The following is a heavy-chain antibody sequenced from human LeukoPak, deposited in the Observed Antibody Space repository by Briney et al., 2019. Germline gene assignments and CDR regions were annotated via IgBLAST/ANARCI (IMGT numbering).Heavy chain of an antibody. V-gene: IGHV3-7*01. CDR2: IKQDGSDK. CDR3: ARDLHGSRDV. J-gene: IGHJ6*04. D-gene: IGHD3-10*01. CDR1: GFTFTKYW. Sequence: GGSLRLSCAASGFTFTKYWMTWVRQAPGKGLEWVGNIKQDGSDKNYMDSVKGRFTISRDNTKNSVYLQMSSLRAEDTAVYYCARDLHGSRDVWGKGTTVTVSS.